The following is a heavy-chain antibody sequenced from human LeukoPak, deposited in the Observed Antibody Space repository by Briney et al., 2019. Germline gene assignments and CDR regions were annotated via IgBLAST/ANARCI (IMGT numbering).Heavy chain of an antibody. CDR1: GGSISSYY. D-gene: IGHD2-2*01. CDR3: ARKYGGFDP. J-gene: IGHJ5*02. Sequence: SETLSLTCTVSGGSISSYYWSWIRQPPGKGLEWIGYIYTSGSTNYNPSLKSRVTISVDTSKNQFSLKLSSVTAADTAVYYCARKYGGFDPWGQGTRVTVSS. CDR2: IYTSGST. V-gene: IGHV4-4*09.